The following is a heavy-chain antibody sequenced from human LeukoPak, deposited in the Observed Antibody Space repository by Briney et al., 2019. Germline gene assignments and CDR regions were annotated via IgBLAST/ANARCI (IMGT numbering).Heavy chain of an antibody. CDR3: ARVLEVVPATDWYFDL. CDR1: GGSISSHY. CDR2: IYYSGST. Sequence: PSETLSLTCTVSGGSISSHYWSWIRQPPGKGLEWIGYIYYSGSTNYNPSLKSRVTISVDTSKNQFSLKLSSVTAADTAVYYCARVLEVVPATDWYFDLWGRGTLVTVSS. V-gene: IGHV4-59*11. J-gene: IGHJ2*01. D-gene: IGHD2-2*01.